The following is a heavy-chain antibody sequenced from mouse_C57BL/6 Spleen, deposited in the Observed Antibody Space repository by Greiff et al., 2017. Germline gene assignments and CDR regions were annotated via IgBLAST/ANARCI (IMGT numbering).Heavy chain of an antibody. D-gene: IGHD1-1*01. CDR2: IHPNSGST. Sequence: VQLQQPGAELVKPGASVKLSCKASGYTFTSYWMHWVKQRPGQGLEWIGMIHPNSGSTNYNEKFKSKATLTVDKSSSTAYMQLSSLTSEDSAVYYCARTPGTTVVAYYFDYWGQGTTLTVSS. J-gene: IGHJ2*01. CDR1: GYTFTSYW. V-gene: IGHV1-64*01. CDR3: ARTPGTTVVAYYFDY.